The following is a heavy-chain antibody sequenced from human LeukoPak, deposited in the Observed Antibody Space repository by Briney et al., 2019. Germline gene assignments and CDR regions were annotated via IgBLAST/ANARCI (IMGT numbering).Heavy chain of an antibody. D-gene: IGHD3-10*01. CDR3: ARGLLWFGESQQYNWFDP. Sequence: ASVKVSCKASGYTFTGYYMHWVRQAPGQGREWMGWINPNSGGTNYAQKFQGRVTMTRDTSISTAYMELSRLRSDDTAVYYCARGLLWFGESQQYNWFDPWGQGTLVTVSS. CDR2: INPNSGGT. V-gene: IGHV1-2*02. J-gene: IGHJ5*02. CDR1: GYTFTGYY.